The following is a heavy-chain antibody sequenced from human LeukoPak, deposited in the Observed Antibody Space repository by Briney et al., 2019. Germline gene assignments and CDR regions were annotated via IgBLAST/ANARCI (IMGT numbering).Heavy chain of an antibody. V-gene: IGHV3-64*02. Sequence: GGSLRLSCAASGFTFSNYAMHWVRQAPGKGLESVSAISFNGGSTYFGDSVKGRFTISRDNSKNTLYLQMNSLRAEDTAIYYCAKAGRGGAITMVRGVKGDYYYMDVWGKGTTVTISS. CDR1: GFTFSNYA. J-gene: IGHJ6*03. D-gene: IGHD3-10*01. CDR3: AKAGRGGAITMVRGVKGDYYYMDV. CDR2: ISFNGGST.